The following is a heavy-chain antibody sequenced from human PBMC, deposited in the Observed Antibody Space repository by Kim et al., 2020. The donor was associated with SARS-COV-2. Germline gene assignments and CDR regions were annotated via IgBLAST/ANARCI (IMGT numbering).Heavy chain of an antibody. CDR3: ARIMISLGGVIVYFDY. V-gene: IGHV7-4-1*02. CDR1: GYTFTSYA. Sequence: ASVKVSCKASGYTFTSYAMSWGRQAPGQGLEWLGWINTNTGNPTYAQGFTGRFVFSLDTSVSTAYLQISSLKAEDTAVYYCARIMISLGGVIVYFDYWGQGTLVTVSS. J-gene: IGHJ4*02. D-gene: IGHD3-16*02. CDR2: INTNTGNP.